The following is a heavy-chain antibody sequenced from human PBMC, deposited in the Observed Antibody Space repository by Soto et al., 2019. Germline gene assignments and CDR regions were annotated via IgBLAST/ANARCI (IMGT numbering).Heavy chain of an antibody. V-gene: IGHV6-1*01. Sequence: SQTLSLTCAISGDSVSSNSAAWNWIRQSPSRGLEWLGRTYYRSKWYNDYAVSVKSRITINPDTSKNQFSLQLNSVTPEDTAVYYCASETIVVVPAAAGWFDPWGQGTLVTVSS. J-gene: IGHJ5*02. CDR3: ASETIVVVPAAAGWFDP. CDR1: GDSVSSNSAA. CDR2: TYYRSKWYN. D-gene: IGHD2-2*01.